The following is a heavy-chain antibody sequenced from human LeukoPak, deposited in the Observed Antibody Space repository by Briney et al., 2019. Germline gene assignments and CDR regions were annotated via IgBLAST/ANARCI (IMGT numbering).Heavy chain of an antibody. CDR2: IGSSSSYI. CDR3: AREVGAHFDY. D-gene: IGHD1-26*01. Sequence: GGSLRLSCAASGFTFSSYSMNWVRQAPGKGLEWVSSIGSSSSYIYYADSVKGRFTISRDNAKNSLYLQMNSLRAEDTAVYYCAREVGAHFDYWGQGTLVTVSS. V-gene: IGHV3-21*01. CDR1: GFTFSSYS. J-gene: IGHJ4*02.